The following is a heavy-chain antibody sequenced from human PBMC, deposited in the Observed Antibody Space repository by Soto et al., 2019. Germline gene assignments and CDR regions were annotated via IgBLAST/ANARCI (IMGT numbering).Heavy chain of an antibody. Sequence: GVSLRVSCTTAGFNFNTYFMHWVRQAPGKGLEWVAIIWYDGSNKYYADSVKGRFTISRDNSKNTLYLQMNSLRAEDTALYYCARADCTGAYCYSWPFNYGVDDWGQGTTVTVS. D-gene: IGHD2-15*01. J-gene: IGHJ6*02. V-gene: IGHV3-33*08. CDR1: GFNFNTYF. CDR2: IWYDGSNK. CDR3: ARADCTGAYCYSWPFNYGVDD.